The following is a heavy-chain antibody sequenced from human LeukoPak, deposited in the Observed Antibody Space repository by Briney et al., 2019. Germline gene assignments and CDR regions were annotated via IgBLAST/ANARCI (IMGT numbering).Heavy chain of an antibody. Sequence: GGSLRLSCAASGFTFSAFTMNWVRQAAGKGPELVSSISPSGRSTFHSDSVKGRFTVSRDNAQNSLFLQMNSLRAEDTGVYYCARDFSGESGYSGYWGQGALVTVSS. CDR3: ARDFSGESGYSGY. D-gene: IGHD7-27*01. CDR2: ISPSGRST. J-gene: IGHJ4*02. CDR1: GFTFSAFT. V-gene: IGHV3-21*01.